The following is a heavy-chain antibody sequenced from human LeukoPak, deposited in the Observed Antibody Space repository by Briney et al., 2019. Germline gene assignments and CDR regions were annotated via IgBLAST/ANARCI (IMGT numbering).Heavy chain of an antibody. J-gene: IGHJ4*02. CDR2: IYYSGST. V-gene: IGHV4-59*12. CDR3: ARVRIVVDNKGFDY. Sequence: SETLSLTCTVSGGSISSYYWSWIRQPPGKGLEWIGYIYYSGSTNYNPSLKSRVTISVDTSKNQFSLKLSSVTAADTAVYYCARVRIVVDNKGFDYWGQGTLVTVSS. CDR1: GGSISSYY. D-gene: IGHD3-22*01.